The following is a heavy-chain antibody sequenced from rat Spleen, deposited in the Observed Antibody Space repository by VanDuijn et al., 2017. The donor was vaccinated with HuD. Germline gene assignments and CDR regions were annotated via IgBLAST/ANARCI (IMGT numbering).Heavy chain of an antibody. CDR3: TRDENRYNPYYVMDA. CDR1: GFSLTTYS. V-gene: IGHV2-63*01. Sequence: QVQLKESGPGLVQPSATLSLTCTVSGFSLTTYSVSWVRQSSGKGPEWMGRMWYDGDTAYNSPLKSRLSISRDTSKNQVFLKMNSLQTDDTGTYYCTRDENRYNPYYVMDAWGQGASVTVSS. D-gene: IGHD1-5*01. J-gene: IGHJ4*01. CDR2: MWYDGDT.